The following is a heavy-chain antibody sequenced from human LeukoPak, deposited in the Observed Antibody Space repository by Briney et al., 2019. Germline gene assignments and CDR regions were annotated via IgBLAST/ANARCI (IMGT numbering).Heavy chain of an antibody. J-gene: IGHJ6*02. CDR3: ARMSPTTGYYSMDV. Sequence: SETLSLTCAVYGGSFSGYYWSWIRQPPGKGLEWIGEINHSGSTNYNPSLKSRVTISVDTSKNQFSLKLSSVTAADTAVYYCARMSPTTGYYSMDVWGQGTTVTVSS. CDR1: GGSFSGYY. D-gene: IGHD1-26*01. V-gene: IGHV4-34*01. CDR2: INHSGST.